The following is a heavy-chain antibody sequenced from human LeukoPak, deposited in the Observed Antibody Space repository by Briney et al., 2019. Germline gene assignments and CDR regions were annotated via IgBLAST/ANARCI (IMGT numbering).Heavy chain of an antibody. V-gene: IGHV1-69*01. J-gene: IGHJ6*03. CDR1: GGTFSSYA. CDR3: ARNTKYNSSWHYYYYMDV. Sequence: SVNVSCKASGGTFSSYAISWVRQAPGQGLEWMGGIIPIFGTANYAQKFQGRVTITADESTSTAYMELSSLRSEDTAVYYCARNTKYNSSWHYYYYMDVWGKGTTVTVSS. CDR2: IIPIFGTA. D-gene: IGHD6-13*01.